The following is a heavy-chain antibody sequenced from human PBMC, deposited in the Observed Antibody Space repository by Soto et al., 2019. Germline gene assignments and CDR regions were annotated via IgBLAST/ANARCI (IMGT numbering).Heavy chain of an antibody. CDR3: ARGPRHPLYGDYGYYYGMDV. D-gene: IGHD4-17*01. CDR2: IYHSGST. J-gene: IGHJ6*02. Sequence: QLQLQESGSGLVKPSQTLSLTCAVSGGSISSGGYSWSWIRQPPGKGLEWIGYIYHSGSTYYNPSLKSRVTISVDRSKNQFSLKLSSVTAADTAVYYCARGPRHPLYGDYGYYYGMDVWGQGTTVTVSS. V-gene: IGHV4-30-2*01. CDR1: GGSISSGGYS.